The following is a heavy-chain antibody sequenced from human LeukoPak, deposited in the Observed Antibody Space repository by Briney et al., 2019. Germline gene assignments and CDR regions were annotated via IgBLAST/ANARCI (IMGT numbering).Heavy chain of an antibody. V-gene: IGHV1-24*01. CDR3: ATWPQGRSMDPTIVRGVDWFDP. J-gene: IGHJ5*02. Sequence: ASVKVSCKVSGYTLTELFMHWVRQAPGEGREWMGGFDPADGETIYAQKFQGRVTMTEDTATNTAYMELSSLRSEDTAVYYCATWPQGRSMDPTIVRGVDWFDPWGQGTLVTVSS. CDR2: FDPADGET. D-gene: IGHD3-10*01. CDR1: GYTLTELF.